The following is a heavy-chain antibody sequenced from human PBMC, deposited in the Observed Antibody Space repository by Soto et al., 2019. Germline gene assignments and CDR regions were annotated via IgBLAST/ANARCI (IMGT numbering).Heavy chain of an antibody. CDR1: AGSIICGAYY. V-gene: IGHV4-31*03. D-gene: IGHD2-15*01. CDR2: IYYSGST. Sequence: TLSLTCTVYAGSIICGAYYWSWIRQHPGKGLEWIGYIYYSGSTCYNPSLKSRVTISIDTSKNEFSLKLSSVTAGDKGVYYCARNYCSGGSCYRSRVYDDYMDVWGKGTTVTASS. CDR3: ARNYCSGGSCYRSRVYDDYMDV. J-gene: IGHJ6*03.